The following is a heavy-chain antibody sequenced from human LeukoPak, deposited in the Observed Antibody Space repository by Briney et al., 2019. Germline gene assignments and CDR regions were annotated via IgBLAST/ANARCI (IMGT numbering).Heavy chain of an antibody. CDR1: GGSVSSGRYY. J-gene: IGHJ4*02. D-gene: IGHD3-10*01. CDR3: ARDLGPNRDLPFGY. Sequence: SETLSLTCTVSGGSVSSGRYYWSWIRQPPGKGLEWIGYIYHSGSTYYNPSLKSRVTISVDTSKNQFSLKLSSVTAADTAVYYCARDLGPNRDLPFGYWGQGTLVTVSS. V-gene: IGHV4-61*01. CDR2: IYHSGST.